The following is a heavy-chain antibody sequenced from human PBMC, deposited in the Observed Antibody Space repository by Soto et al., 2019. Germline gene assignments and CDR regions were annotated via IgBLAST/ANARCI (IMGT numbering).Heavy chain of an antibody. D-gene: IGHD1-1*01. CDR2: ISGSGGST. CDR1: GFTFSSYA. V-gene: IGHV3-23*01. Sequence: GGSLRLSCAASGFTFSSYAMSWVRQAPGKGLEWVSAISGSGGSTYYADSVKGRFTISRDNSKNTLYLQMNSLRAEDTAVYYCAKNPLAVQMYYSYGMHFWGQATSVTVSS. J-gene: IGHJ6*02. CDR3: AKNPLAVQMYYSYGMHF.